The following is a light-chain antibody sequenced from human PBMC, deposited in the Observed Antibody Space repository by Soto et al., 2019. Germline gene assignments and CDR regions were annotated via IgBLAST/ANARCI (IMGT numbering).Light chain of an antibody. Sequence: ENVLTQSPGTLSLSPGERATLSCRASQSVSSSYLAWFQQKPGQAPRLLIYGASSRATGIPDRFSGSGSGTEFTLTISRLGTEDFAVYYCQQYDSSSYTFGQGTKLEIK. CDR3: QQYDSSSYT. CDR1: QSVSSSY. CDR2: GAS. V-gene: IGKV3-20*01. J-gene: IGKJ2*01.